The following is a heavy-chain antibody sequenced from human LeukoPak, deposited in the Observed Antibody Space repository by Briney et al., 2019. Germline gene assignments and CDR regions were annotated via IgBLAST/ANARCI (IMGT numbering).Heavy chain of an antibody. CDR2: IYYSGST. CDR1: GGSVSSGSYY. Sequence: SETLSLTCTVSGGSVSSGSYYWSWIRQPPGKGLEWIGYIYYSGSTNYNPSLKSRVTISVDTSKNQFSLKLSSVTAADTAVYYCARASDGYPYYYYGMDVWGQGTTVTVSS. J-gene: IGHJ6*02. V-gene: IGHV4-61*01. CDR3: ARASDGYPYYYYGMDV. D-gene: IGHD5-18*01.